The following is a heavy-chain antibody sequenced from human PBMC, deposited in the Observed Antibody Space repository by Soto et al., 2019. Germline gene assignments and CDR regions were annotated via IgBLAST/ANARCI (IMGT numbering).Heavy chain of an antibody. CDR2: MNPNSGNT. D-gene: IGHD3-3*01. Sequence: GASVKVSCKASGYTFTSYDINWVRQATGQGLEWMGWMNPNSGNTGYAQKFQGRVTMTRNTSISTAYMELSSLRSEVTVVYYCARGITIFGVVTESFLGQGTMVTVSS. V-gene: IGHV1-8*01. J-gene: IGHJ3*01. CDR3: ARGITIFGVVTESF. CDR1: GYTFTSYD.